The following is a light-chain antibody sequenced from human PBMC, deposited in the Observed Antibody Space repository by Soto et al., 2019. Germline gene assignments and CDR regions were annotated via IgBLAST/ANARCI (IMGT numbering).Light chain of an antibody. CDR1: NSDVGGYAL. CDR3: YSYAGRNSYV. Sequence: QSVPTQPASVSGSPGQSITISCTGSNSDVGGYALVSWYQHHPGKAPQLMIYEDNQRPSGVSNRFSGSKSGYTASLTISGLQAEDEADYYCYSYAGRNSYVFGTGTKVTVL. CDR2: EDN. V-gene: IGLV2-23*01. J-gene: IGLJ1*01.